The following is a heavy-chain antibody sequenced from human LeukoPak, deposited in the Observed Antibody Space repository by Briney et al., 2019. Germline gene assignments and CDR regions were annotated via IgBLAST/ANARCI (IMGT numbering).Heavy chain of an antibody. CDR3: ARGGAAGSFDY. CDR2: IYSGGTT. D-gene: IGHD6-13*01. CDR1: GFTVSSNY. V-gene: IGHV3-66*01. J-gene: IGHJ4*02. Sequence: PGGSLRLCCAASGFTVSSNYMSWVRQAPGKGLEWVSVIYSGGTTYYADSVKGRFTISRDNSKNTLYLQMNSLRAEDTAVYFCARGGAAGSFDYWGQGSLVTVSS.